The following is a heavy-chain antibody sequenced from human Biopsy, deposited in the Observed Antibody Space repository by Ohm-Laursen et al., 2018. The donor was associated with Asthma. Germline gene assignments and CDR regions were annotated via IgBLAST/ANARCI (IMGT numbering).Heavy chain of an antibody. CDR2: IKHDGSEK. D-gene: IGHD3-3*02. Sequence: PRLSCAASGFTFGDYWMSWVRQGPGKGLEWVANIKHDGSEKNHVDSLKGRFTISRDNAKNSLYLQMNSLRAEDTAVYYCARTFHFWSPYHAEHYQLWGQGTLVTVSS. V-gene: IGHV3-7*01. CDR1: GFTFGDYW. CDR3: ARTFHFWSPYHAEHYQL. J-gene: IGHJ1*01.